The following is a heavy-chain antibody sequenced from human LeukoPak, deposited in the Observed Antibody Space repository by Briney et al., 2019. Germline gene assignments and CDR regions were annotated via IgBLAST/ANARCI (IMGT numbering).Heavy chain of an antibody. CDR2: ISSSGSTI. J-gene: IGHJ6*03. CDR3: ARTSSSPENYYYYMDV. Sequence: GGSLRLSCAASGFTFSDYYMSWIRQAPGKGLEWVSYISSSGSTIYYADSVKGRFTISRDNAKNSLYLQMNSLRAEDTAVYYCARTSSSPENYYYYMDVWGKGTTVTVFS. D-gene: IGHD6-6*01. CDR1: GFTFSDYY. V-gene: IGHV3-11*01.